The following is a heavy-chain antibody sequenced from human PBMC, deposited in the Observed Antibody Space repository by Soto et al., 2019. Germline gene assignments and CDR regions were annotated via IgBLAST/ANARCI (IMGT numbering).Heavy chain of an antibody. J-gene: IGHJ6*02. CDR2: IDYSGST. CDR1: AGSVSSGSYY. CDR3: ASVRTTVKGWIHYYYGMDV. D-gene: IGHD4-17*01. V-gene: IGHV4-61*01. Sequence: QVQLQESGPGLVKPSETLSLTCTVSAGSVSSGSYYWSWIRQPPGKGREGIRYIDYSGSTNYNPSLKSRVTISIDTSRKQFSLKLSSLTAADTAVYSCASVRTTVKGWIHYYYGMDVWGQGTTVTVSS.